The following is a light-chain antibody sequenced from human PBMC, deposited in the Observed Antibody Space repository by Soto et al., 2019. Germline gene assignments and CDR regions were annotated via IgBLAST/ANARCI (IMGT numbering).Light chain of an antibody. Sequence: EVVMTQSPATLSGSPGEGATLSCRSSQGIVDTLAWYQHQPGQAPRHLIYGAASRATGSPDRVSRSGSGTDFPLIISRLEPEDFAVYYCQKYGSSPLTFGQGTRLDI. CDR2: GAA. CDR1: QGIVDT. J-gene: IGKJ5*01. V-gene: IGKV3-20*01. CDR3: QKYGSSPLT.